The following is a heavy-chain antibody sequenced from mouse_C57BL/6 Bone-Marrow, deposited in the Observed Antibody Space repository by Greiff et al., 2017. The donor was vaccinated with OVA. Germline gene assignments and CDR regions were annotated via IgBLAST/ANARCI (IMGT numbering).Heavy chain of an antibody. Sequence: QVQLQQPGAELVKPGASVKMSCKASGYTFTSYWITWVKQRPRQGLEWIGDIYPGSGSTNYNEKFKSKATLTVDTSSSTAYMQLSSLTSEDSAVYYCARRYYGSSYPFAYWGQGTLVTVSA. J-gene: IGHJ3*01. CDR2: IYPGSGST. V-gene: IGHV1-55*01. D-gene: IGHD1-1*01. CDR1: GYTFTSYW. CDR3: ARRYYGSSYPFAY.